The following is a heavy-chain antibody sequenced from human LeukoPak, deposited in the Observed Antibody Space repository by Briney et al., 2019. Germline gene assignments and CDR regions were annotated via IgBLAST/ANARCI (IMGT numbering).Heavy chain of an antibody. Sequence: SETLFLTCAVYGGTFSGYYWSWIRQPPGKGLEWIGEINHSGSTNYNPSLKSRVTISVETSKNQFSLKLSSVTAADTAVYCCARVTGYMIEDYFDYWGQGTLVTVSS. J-gene: IGHJ4*02. V-gene: IGHV4-34*01. CDR3: ARVTGYMIEDYFDY. CDR1: GGTFSGYY. D-gene: IGHD3-22*01. CDR2: INHSGST.